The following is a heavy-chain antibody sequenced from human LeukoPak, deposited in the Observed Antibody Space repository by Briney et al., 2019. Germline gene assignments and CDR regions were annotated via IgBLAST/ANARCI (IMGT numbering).Heavy chain of an antibody. CDR1: GFTFSSYA. CDR3: ARGTEGITIFGVVIYYGMDV. CDR2: ISYDESDK. Sequence: GRSLRLSCAASGFTFSSYAIHWVRQAPGKGLEWVAVISYDESDKYYADSVKGRFTISRDSSKNTLYLQMNSLRSEDTAVHYCARGTEGITIFGVVIYYGMDVWGQGTTVTVSS. D-gene: IGHD3-3*01. V-gene: IGHV3-30-3*01. J-gene: IGHJ6*02.